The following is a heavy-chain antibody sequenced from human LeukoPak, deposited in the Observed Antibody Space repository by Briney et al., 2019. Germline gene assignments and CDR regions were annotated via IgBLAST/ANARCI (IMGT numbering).Heavy chain of an antibody. Sequence: SETLSLTCSVSGGSVAPYYWGWIRQPPGKGLEWIGNIKSAGTTYYNLALESRVTISVDTSKNQFSLKLASVTAADTAVYFCGARRVGPLRPLDFWGHGTLVTVSA. CDR2: IKSAGTT. CDR3: GARRVGPLRPLDF. D-gene: IGHD5/OR15-5a*01. V-gene: IGHV4-59*04. CDR1: GGSVAPYY. J-gene: IGHJ4*01.